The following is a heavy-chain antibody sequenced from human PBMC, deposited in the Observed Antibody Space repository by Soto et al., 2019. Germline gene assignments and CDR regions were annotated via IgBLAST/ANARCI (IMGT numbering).Heavy chain of an antibody. Sequence: QLQLQESGPGLVKPSETLSLTCTVSGGSISSSSYYWGWIRQPPGKGLEWIGSIYYSGSTYYNPYLKSRVTISVDTSKNQFSLKLSSVTAADTAVYYCARPAEDCGGDCYSYTPPGAFDLWGQGTMVTVSS. V-gene: IGHV4-39*01. D-gene: IGHD2-21*02. CDR1: GGSISSSSYY. J-gene: IGHJ3*01. CDR2: IYYSGST. CDR3: ARPAEDCGGDCYSYTPPGAFDL.